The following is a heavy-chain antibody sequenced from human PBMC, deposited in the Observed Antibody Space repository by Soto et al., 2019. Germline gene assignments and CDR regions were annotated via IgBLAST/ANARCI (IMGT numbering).Heavy chain of an antibody. J-gene: IGHJ4*02. CDR1: GFTFSSYA. CDR3: ARTFPRYDSSGFHDY. CDR2: ISGSGGST. D-gene: IGHD3-22*01. V-gene: IGHV3-23*01. Sequence: GVLRLSCAASGFTFSSYAMSWVRQAPGKGLEWVSAISGSGGSTYYADSVKGRFTISRDNAKNSLYLQMNSLRAEDTAVYYCARTFPRYDSSGFHDYWGQGTLVTVSS.